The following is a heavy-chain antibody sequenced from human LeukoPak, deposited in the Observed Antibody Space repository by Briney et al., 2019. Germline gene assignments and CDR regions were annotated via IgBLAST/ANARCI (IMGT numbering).Heavy chain of an antibody. Sequence: GGSLRLSCAVSGFTFSDCYMRWIRQAPGKGLEWVSYISSSGSTIYYADSVKGRFTISRDNAKNSLYLQMNSLRAEDTAVYYCARDLYSGYDRGVVDYWGQGTLVSVSS. CDR3: ARDLYSGYDRGVVDY. J-gene: IGHJ4*02. CDR2: ISSSGSTI. V-gene: IGHV3-11*01. D-gene: IGHD5-12*01. CDR1: GFTFSDCY.